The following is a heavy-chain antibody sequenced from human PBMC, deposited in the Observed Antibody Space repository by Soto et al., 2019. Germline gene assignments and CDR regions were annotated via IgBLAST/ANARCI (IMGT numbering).Heavy chain of an antibody. J-gene: IGHJ5*02. CDR2: IIPIFGTA. D-gene: IGHD3-16*01. CDR1: GGTFSSYA. Sequence: SVKVSCKASGGTFSSYAISWVLQAPGQGLEWMGGIIPIFGTANYAQKFQGRVTMTRDISIATAYLELSSLRSDDTAIYYCARMATFGSLNWFDPWGQGTLVTVSS. CDR3: ARMATFGSLNWFDP. V-gene: IGHV1-69*05.